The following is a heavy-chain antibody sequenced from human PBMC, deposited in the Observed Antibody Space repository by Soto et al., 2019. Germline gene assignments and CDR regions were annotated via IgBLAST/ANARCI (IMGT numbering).Heavy chain of an antibody. Sequence: GESLKISCKGSGYSFTNYWIGWVRQMPGKGLEWMGSIYPGDSDTRYSPSCQGQVTISADKSISTAYLQWSSLKASDTAMYYCARSPHEYYYDSSGYYFTPLYFDYWGQGALVTVSS. CDR1: GYSFTNYW. V-gene: IGHV5-51*01. CDR3: ARSPHEYYYDSSGYYFTPLYFDY. CDR2: IYPGDSDT. D-gene: IGHD3-22*01. J-gene: IGHJ4*02.